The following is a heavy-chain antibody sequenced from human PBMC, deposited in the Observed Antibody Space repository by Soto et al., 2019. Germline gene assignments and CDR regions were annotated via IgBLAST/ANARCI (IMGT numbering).Heavy chain of an antibody. J-gene: IGHJ5*02. CDR3: ARVGVTIFGVVRGWFDP. CDR1: GGSFSGYY. CDR2: INHSGST. Sequence: SLTCAVYGGSFSGYYWSWIRQPPGKGLEWIGEINHSGSTNYNPSLKSRVTISVDTSKNQFSLKLSSVTAADTAVYYCARVGVTIFGVVRGWFDPWGQGTLVT. V-gene: IGHV4-34*01. D-gene: IGHD3-3*01.